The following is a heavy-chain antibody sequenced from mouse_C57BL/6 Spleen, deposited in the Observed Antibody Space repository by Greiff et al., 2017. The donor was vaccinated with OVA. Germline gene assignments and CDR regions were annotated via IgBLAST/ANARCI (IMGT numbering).Heavy chain of an antibody. CDR1: GFNIKNTY. J-gene: IGHJ4*01. CDR2: IDPANGNT. Sequence: EVQLQQSVAELVRPGASVKLSCTASGFNIKNTYMHWVKQRPEQGLEWIGRIDPANGNTKYAPKFQGKATITADTSSNTAYLQLSSLTSVDTAIYYCSRDAYDGYYVYAMDYWGQGTSGTVSS. V-gene: IGHV14-3*01. CDR3: SRDAYDGYYVYAMDY. D-gene: IGHD2-3*01.